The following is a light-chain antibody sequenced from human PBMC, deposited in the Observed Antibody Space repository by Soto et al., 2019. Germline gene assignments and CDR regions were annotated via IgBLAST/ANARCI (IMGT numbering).Light chain of an antibody. J-gene: IGKJ4*01. Sequence: EIVMTQSPATLSVSPGARATLSCRASQSVSSKLAWYQQKPGQAPRLLIYGASTRATGIPARFSGSGSGTELTLTISSLQSEDFAAYYCQQYNNWPPLTFGGGTKVDIK. CDR1: QSVSSK. CDR2: GAS. CDR3: QQYNNWPPLT. V-gene: IGKV3-15*01.